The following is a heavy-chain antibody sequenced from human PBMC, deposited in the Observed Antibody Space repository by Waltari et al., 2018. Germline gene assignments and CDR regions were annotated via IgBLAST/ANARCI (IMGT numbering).Heavy chain of an antibody. CDR1: GFTFSSYG. V-gene: IGHV3-30*02. Sequence: QVQLVESGGGVVQPGGSLRLSCAASGFTFSSYGMHWVRQAPGKGLEWVAFIRYDGSNKYYADSVKGRFTISRDNSKNTLYLQMNSLRAKDTAVYYCARPYSSWYSWFDPWGQGTLVTVSS. CDR2: IRYDGSNK. J-gene: IGHJ5*02. D-gene: IGHD6-13*01. CDR3: ARPYSSWYSWFDP.